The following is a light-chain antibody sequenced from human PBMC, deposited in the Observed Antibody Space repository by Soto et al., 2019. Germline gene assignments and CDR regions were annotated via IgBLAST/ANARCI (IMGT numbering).Light chain of an antibody. V-gene: IGKV3-20*01. Sequence: EIVLTQSPCTLSLSPGERATLSCRASQSVSSSYLAWYQQKPGQAPRLLIYGASSRATGIPDRFTGSGSGTDFTLTISRLEPEDIAVYYCQQYGSSPITFGQGTRLEIK. CDR1: QSVSSSY. CDR2: GAS. CDR3: QQYGSSPIT. J-gene: IGKJ5*01.